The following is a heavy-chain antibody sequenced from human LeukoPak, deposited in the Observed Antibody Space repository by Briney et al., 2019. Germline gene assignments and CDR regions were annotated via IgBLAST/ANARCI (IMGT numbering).Heavy chain of an antibody. CDR2: ISYDGSNK. J-gene: IGHJ4*02. D-gene: IGHD3-22*01. CDR3: ASASSSGYYFSVDY. V-gene: IGHV3-30-3*01. CDR1: GFTFSSYA. Sequence: GGSLRLSCAASGFTFSSYAMHWVRQAPGKGLEWVAVISYDGSNKYYADSVKGRFTLSRDNSKNTLFLQMNNLRAEDTAVYYCASASSSGYYFSVDYWGRGTLVTVSS.